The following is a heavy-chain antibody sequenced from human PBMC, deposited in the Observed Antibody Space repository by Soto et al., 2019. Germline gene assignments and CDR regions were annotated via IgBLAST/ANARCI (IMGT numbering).Heavy chain of an antibody. D-gene: IGHD3-22*01. J-gene: IGHJ4*02. Sequence: GGSLRLSCTASGFTFGDYAMSWFRQAPGKGLEWVGFIRSKAYGGTTEYAASVKGRFTISRDDSKSIAYLQMDSLKTEDTAVYYCTRAYDSSGYHQIAFDYWGQGTLVTVSS. CDR2: IRSKAYGGTT. V-gene: IGHV3-49*03. CDR1: GFTFGDYA. CDR3: TRAYDSSGYHQIAFDY.